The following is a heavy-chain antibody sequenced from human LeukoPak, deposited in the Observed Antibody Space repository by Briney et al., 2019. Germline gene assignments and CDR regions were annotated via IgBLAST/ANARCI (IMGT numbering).Heavy chain of an antibody. Sequence: PGGSLRLSCEASGFTFSSYWIHWVRQVPGKGPVWVSRINPDGSTTNYADSVKGRFTISRDNAKNMLYVQMNSLSAEDTAVYYCARGDGNFWGLPHWGQGTLVTVSS. CDR2: INPDGSTT. V-gene: IGHV3-74*01. D-gene: IGHD1-7*01. CDR3: ARGDGNFWGLPH. CDR1: GFTFSSYW. J-gene: IGHJ4*02.